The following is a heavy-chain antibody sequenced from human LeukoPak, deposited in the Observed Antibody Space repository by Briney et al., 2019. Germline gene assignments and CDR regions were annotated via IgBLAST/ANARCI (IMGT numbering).Heavy chain of an antibody. V-gene: IGHV5-51*01. CDR3: ARLLAAPYYINY. Sequence: GESLKISCKGSGYSFTKYWIGWVRQMPGKGLEWMGLIYPGDSDIRYSPSFQGQVTISVDTSIDTAYLQWSSVRASDTAMYYCARLLAAPYYINYWGQGTLVTVSS. CDR1: GYSFTKYW. J-gene: IGHJ4*02. D-gene: IGHD6-25*01. CDR2: IYPGDSDI.